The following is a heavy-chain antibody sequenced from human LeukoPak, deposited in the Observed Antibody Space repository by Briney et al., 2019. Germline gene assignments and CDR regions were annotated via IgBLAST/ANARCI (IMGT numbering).Heavy chain of an antibody. D-gene: IGHD6-19*01. CDR3: ARGPYSSGSSADY. V-gene: IGHV3-11*06. CDR2: ISSSDTYT. J-gene: IGHJ4*02. Sequence: GGSLRLSCAASGFTLSDYYMSWIRQAPGKGLEWVSYISSSDTYTNYADSVKGRFTISRDNAKNSLYLQMNSLRAEDTAVYYCARGPYSSGSSADYWGQGTLVTVSS. CDR1: GFTLSDYY.